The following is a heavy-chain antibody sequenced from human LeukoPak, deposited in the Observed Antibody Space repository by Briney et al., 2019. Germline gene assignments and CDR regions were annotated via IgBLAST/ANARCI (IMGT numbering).Heavy chain of an antibody. CDR3: ARDTWFGELFY. CDR1: GFTFSDYY. V-gene: IGHV3-11*04. CDR2: ISSSGSTI. Sequence: PGGSLRLSCLTSGFTFSDYYMSWIRQAPGKGLECVAYISSSGSTISYADSVKGRFTISRDNAKNSLYLQMNSLRAEDTAVYYCARDTWFGELFYWGQGTLVTVSS. J-gene: IGHJ4*02. D-gene: IGHD3-10*01.